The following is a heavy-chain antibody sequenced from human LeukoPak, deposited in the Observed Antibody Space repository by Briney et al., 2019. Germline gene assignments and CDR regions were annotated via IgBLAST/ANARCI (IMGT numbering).Heavy chain of an antibody. CDR1: GFTFSSYG. V-gene: IGHV3-30*18. CDR3: AKDGQGLTYYFDY. Sequence: GRPLRLSCVASGFTFSSYGMHWVRQAPGEGLEWVAVISDDGSKKYYVDSVKGRFTISRDNSKNTLYLQMNSLRAEDTAVYYCAKDGQGLTYYFDYWGQGTLVTVSS. D-gene: IGHD3-16*01. J-gene: IGHJ4*02. CDR2: ISDDGSKK.